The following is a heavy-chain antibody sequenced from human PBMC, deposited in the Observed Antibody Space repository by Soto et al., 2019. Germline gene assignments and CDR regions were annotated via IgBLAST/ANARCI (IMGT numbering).Heavy chain of an antibody. CDR2: ISYDGSNK. V-gene: IGHV3-30-3*01. CDR1: GITFSSYA. CDR3: ARELWYFDL. J-gene: IGHJ2*01. Sequence: VQLVESGGGVVQPGRSLRLSCAASGITFSSYAIHWVRQAPGKGLEWVAVISYDGSNKYYADSAKGRFTISRDNSKNTLYLQMNSLRAEDTAVYYCARELWYFDLWGRGTLVTVSS.